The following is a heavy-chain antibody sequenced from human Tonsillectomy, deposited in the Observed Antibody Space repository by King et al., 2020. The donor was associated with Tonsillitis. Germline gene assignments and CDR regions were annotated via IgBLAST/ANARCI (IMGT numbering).Heavy chain of an antibody. Sequence: VQLVESGGGLVKPGGSLRLSCVVSGFTFSSYSMNWVRQAPGKGLDWVSCISSSSSYIYYADSMKGRFTISRDNAKNSLYLQMNSLRAEDTAIYYCARAPIACSGGSCYSSFDYWGQGTLVTVSS. V-gene: IGHV3-21*01. CDR3: ARAPIACSGGSCYSSFDY. CDR1: GFTFSSYS. J-gene: IGHJ4*02. D-gene: IGHD2-15*01. CDR2: ISSSSSYI.